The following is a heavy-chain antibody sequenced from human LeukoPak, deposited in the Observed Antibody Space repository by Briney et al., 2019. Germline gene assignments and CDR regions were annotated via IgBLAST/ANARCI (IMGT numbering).Heavy chain of an antibody. CDR1: GFTFSDYY. Sequence: GRSLRLSCAASGFTFSDYYMSWIRQAPGKGLEWVSAISGSGGSTYYADSVKGRFTISRDNSKNTLYLQMNSLRAEDTAVYYCAKGRVLWFGEFESWGQGTLVTVSS. CDR3: AKGRVLWFGEFES. V-gene: IGHV3-23*01. CDR2: ISGSGGST. D-gene: IGHD3-10*01. J-gene: IGHJ5*01.